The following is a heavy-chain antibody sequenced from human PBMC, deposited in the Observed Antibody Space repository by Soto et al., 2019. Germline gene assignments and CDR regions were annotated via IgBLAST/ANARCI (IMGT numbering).Heavy chain of an antibody. Sequence: QVQLQESSPGLVKPSQTLSLTCSVSGGSVSSGGYYWNWIRQLPGKGLEWIGYIYDTETAYYNPSLKSRPTISLDTSKNQFSLTLNSVTPADTAVYYCARENFGAVVHDAFDLWGQGTVVTVSS. V-gene: IGHV4-31*02. CDR2: IYDTETA. CDR3: ARENFGAVVHDAFDL. J-gene: IGHJ3*01. D-gene: IGHD3-3*01. CDR1: GGSVSSGGYY.